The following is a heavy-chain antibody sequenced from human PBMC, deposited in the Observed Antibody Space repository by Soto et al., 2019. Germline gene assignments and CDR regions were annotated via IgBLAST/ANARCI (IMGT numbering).Heavy chain of an antibody. Sequence: SETLSLTCTVSGGSISSSSYYWGWIRQPPGKGLEWIGSIYYSGSTYYNPSLKSRVTISVDTSKNQFSLKLSSVTAADTAVYYCARRAVVVPAARYNWFDPWGQGTLVTVSS. J-gene: IGHJ5*02. CDR1: GGSISSSSYY. D-gene: IGHD2-2*01. V-gene: IGHV4-39*01. CDR2: IYYSGST. CDR3: ARRAVVVPAARYNWFDP.